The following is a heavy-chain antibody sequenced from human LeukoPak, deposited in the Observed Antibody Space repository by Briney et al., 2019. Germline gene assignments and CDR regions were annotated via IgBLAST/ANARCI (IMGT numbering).Heavy chain of an antibody. Sequence: GGSLRLSCAASGFTFSSYGVSWVRQAPGKGLEWVSAISGSGGSTYYADSVKGRFTISRDNSKNTLYLQMNSLRAEDTAVYYCAKPSYDGDYLDAFDIWGQGTMVTVSS. CDR3: AKPSYDGDYLDAFDI. CDR1: GFTFSSYG. D-gene: IGHD4-17*01. J-gene: IGHJ3*02. CDR2: ISGSGGST. V-gene: IGHV3-23*01.